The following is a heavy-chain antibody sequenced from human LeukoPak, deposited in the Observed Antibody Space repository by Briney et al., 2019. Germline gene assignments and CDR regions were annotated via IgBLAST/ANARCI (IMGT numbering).Heavy chain of an antibody. CDR3: ASGPIDARCFDI. Sequence: SQTLSLTCSISGDSVSSNSAAWNWIGQSPSRGLEWLGRTYYRSKWYNDYAVSGKSRITINPDTSKNQSSLQLNSVTPEDTAVYYCASGPIDARCFDIWGQGTMVTVSS. J-gene: IGHJ3*02. V-gene: IGHV6-1*01. CDR1: GDSVSSNSAA. CDR2: TYYRSKWYN.